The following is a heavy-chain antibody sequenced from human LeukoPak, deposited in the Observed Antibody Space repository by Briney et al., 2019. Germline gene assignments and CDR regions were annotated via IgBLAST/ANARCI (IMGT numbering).Heavy chain of an antibody. CDR1: GYTFTSYA. D-gene: IGHD3-9*01. CDR3: AREGHYDILTGQGGNGMDV. CDR2: INTNTGNP. Sequence: VASVKVSCKASGYTFTSYAMNWVRQAPGQGLEWMGWINTNTGNPTYAQGFTGRFVFSLDTSVSTAYLQISSLKAEDTAVYYCAREGHYDILTGQGGNGMDVWGQGTMVTVSS. J-gene: IGHJ6*02. V-gene: IGHV7-4-1*02.